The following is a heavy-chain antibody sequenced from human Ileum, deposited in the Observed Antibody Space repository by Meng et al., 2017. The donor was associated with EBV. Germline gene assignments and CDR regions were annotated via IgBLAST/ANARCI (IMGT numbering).Heavy chain of an antibody. V-gene: IGHV3-30*03. CDR1: GLTFSKQI. CDR3: TRQGQDL. CDR2: ISSENYT. D-gene: IGHD2-15*01. Sequence: QVKVVESGGVVVQPGRSLRLSCVVSGLTFSKQIIRWIRQAPGEGLDWVAVISSENYTYYSDSVKGRFTITRDNSANTVYLQMDNLGPQDMALYFCTRQGQDLWGQGTLVTVSS. J-gene: IGHJ4*02.